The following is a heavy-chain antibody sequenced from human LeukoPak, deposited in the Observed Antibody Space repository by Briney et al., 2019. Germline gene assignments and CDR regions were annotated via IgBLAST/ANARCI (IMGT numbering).Heavy chain of an antibody. V-gene: IGHV4-39*01. Sequence: SETLSLTCTVSGGSFSTNNYYWGWIRQPPGKGLEWIGTIYSSGSSYYNSSLKSRVTISLDTSKNQFSLQLKSLTAVDTAVYYCARPRDYGFDDWGQGTLVTVSS. CDR3: ARPRDYGFDD. D-gene: IGHD4-17*01. CDR2: IYSSGSS. CDR1: GGSFSTNNYY. J-gene: IGHJ4*02.